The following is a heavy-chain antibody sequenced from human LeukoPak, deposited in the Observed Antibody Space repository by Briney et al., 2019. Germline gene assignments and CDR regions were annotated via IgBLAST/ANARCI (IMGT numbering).Heavy chain of an antibody. CDR3: ARGSVQLWLRDTYYYMDV. Sequence: GGSLRLSCAASGFTFDDYAMNWFRQVPGRGLEWVSGINWNGRITEYADSVKDRLTISRQNTKNSLYLYMNNLGGEDTALYFCARGSVQLWLRDTYYYMDVWGKGTTVTVSS. CDR2: INWNGRIT. CDR1: GFTFDDYA. J-gene: IGHJ6*03. V-gene: IGHV3-20*04. D-gene: IGHD5-18*01.